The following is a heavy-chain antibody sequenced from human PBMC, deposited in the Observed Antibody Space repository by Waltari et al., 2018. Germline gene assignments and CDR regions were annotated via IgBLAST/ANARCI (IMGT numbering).Heavy chain of an antibody. J-gene: IGHJ3*02. CDR3: AREGGRYYDVFDI. CDR1: GFTFNTSA. D-gene: IGHD3-10*01. V-gene: IGHV3-30*04. CDR2: ISYDGRNK. Sequence: QVQLVESGGGVVHPGGSLRLSCAASGFTFNTSAMHWVRQAPGKGLEWVAVISYDGRNKYYAASVKGRFTISRDNSKNTLYLQMNSLRAEDTAVYYCAREGGRYYDVFDIWGQGTMVTVSS.